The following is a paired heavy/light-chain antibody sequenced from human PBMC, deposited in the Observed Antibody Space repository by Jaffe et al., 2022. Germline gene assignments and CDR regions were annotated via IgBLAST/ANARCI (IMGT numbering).Light chain of an antibody. CDR2: GTN. J-gene: IGLJ1*01. V-gene: IGLV8-61*01. CDR3: VLYMGGGIYV. CDR1: SGSVSTSYF. Sequence: QTVVTQEPSFSVSPGGTVTLTCGLSSGSVSTSYFPSWYQQTPGQAPRTLIYGTNTRSSGVPDRFSGSILGNKAALTITGAQADDESDYYCVLYMGGGIYVFGTGTQVTVL.
Heavy chain of an antibody. J-gene: IGHJ6*03. V-gene: IGHV3-23*01. CDR1: GFTFSSYA. Sequence: EVQLLESGGGLVQPGGSLRLSCAASGFTFSSYAMSWVRQAPGKGLEWVSGITGSGGSTYYADSVKGRFTISRDSSKNTLYLQMNSLRAEDTAVYYCAKDEVSLYDLWSAYRTYNYYMDVWGKGTTVTVAS. D-gene: IGHD3-3*01. CDR2: ITGSGGST. CDR3: AKDEVSLYDLWSAYRTYNYYMDV.